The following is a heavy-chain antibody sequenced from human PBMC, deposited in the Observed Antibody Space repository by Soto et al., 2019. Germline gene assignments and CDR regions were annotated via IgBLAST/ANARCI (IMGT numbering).Heavy chain of an antibody. J-gene: IGHJ4*02. CDR1: GYTFTSYG. V-gene: IGHV1-18*01. D-gene: IGHD3-10*01. CDR2: ISAYNGNT. CDR3: ARDRRLYYYGSGHDY. Sequence: ASVKVSCKASGYTFTSYGISWVRQAPGQGLEWMGWISAYNGNTNYAQKLQGRVTMTTDTSTSTAYMELRSLRSDDTAVYYCARDRRLYYYGSGHDYWGQGTLVTVSS.